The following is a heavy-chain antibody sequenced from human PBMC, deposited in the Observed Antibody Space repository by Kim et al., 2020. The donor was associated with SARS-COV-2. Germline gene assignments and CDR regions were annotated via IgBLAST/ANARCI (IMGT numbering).Heavy chain of an antibody. J-gene: IGHJ4*01. CDR3: ATFRGVIAPRNDY. CDR1: GFTFNDYA. Sequence: GGSLRLSCAASGFTFNDYAMHWVRQAPGMGLEWVSGISWNSGSIGYADSVKGRFTISRDNAKNSLYLQMNSLRAEDTALYYCATFRGVIAPRNDYWG. V-gene: IGHV3-9*01. CDR2: ISWNSGSI. D-gene: IGHD3-16*02.